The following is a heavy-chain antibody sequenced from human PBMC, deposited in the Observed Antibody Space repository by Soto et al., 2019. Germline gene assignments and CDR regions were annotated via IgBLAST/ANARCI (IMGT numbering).Heavy chain of an antibody. CDR2: IYWDDDK. D-gene: IGHD6-19*01. CDR1: GFSLSTSGVG. Sequence: QITLKESGPTLVKPTQTLTLTCTFSGFSLSTSGVGVGWIRQAPGKALEWLAVIYWDDDKSYSPSLKSRLTNTKDTAKNQVVLAMSKMDPVDTATYYCAHRGSDVFFNYWGPGALVTVSS. V-gene: IGHV2-5*02. CDR3: AHRGSDVFFNY. J-gene: IGHJ4*02.